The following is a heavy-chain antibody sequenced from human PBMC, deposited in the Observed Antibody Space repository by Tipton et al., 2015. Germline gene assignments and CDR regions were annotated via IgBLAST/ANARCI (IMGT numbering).Heavy chain of an antibody. J-gene: IGHJ6*02. D-gene: IGHD5-24*01. Sequence: LSLSCAVSGYSISSGYYWGWIRQPPGKGLEWIGSIYHSGSTHYNPSLKRRVTISLDTSKNQFSLTLNSVTAADTVVYYCARDLEHGMDVWGQGTTVTVSS. CDR2: IYHSGST. CDR3: ARDLEHGMDV. CDR1: GYSISSGYY. V-gene: IGHV4-38-2*02.